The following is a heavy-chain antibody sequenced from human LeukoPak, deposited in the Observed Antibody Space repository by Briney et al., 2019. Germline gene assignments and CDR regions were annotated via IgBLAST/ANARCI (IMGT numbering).Heavy chain of an antibody. J-gene: IGHJ3*02. V-gene: IGHV4-39*07. CDR2: IYYSGST. D-gene: IGHD3-22*01. CDR3: ARSSASSARFSHAFDI. Sequence: PSETLSLTCTVSGGSISSSSYYWGWIRQPPGKGLEWIGSIYYSGSTNYNPSLKSRVTISVDTSKNQFSLKLSSVTAADTAVYYCARSSASSARFSHAFDIWGQGTMVTVSS. CDR1: GGSISSSSYY.